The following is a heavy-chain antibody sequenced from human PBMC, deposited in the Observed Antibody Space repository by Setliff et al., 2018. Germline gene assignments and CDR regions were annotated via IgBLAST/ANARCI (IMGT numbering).Heavy chain of an antibody. Sequence: GESLKISCKGSGYSFTDYWIAWVRQTPGKGLEWMGTIYPGNADTRYSPSFQGQVTISTDTSINTAFLQWNNLKASDTAIYYCARRGERFFNWFDPWGQGTLVTVSS. V-gene: IGHV5-51*01. D-gene: IGHD2-21*01. CDR1: GYSFTDYW. J-gene: IGHJ5*02. CDR2: IYPGNADT. CDR3: ARRGERFFNWFDP.